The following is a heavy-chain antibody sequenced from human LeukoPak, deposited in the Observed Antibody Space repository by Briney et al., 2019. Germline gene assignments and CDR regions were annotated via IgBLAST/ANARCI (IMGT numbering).Heavy chain of an antibody. CDR2: IYHSGST. CDR1: GYSISSGYY. Sequence: PSETLSLTCAVSGYSISSGYYWGWIRQPPGKGLEWIGSIYHSGSTYYNPSLKSRVTISVDTSKHQFSLKLSSVTAADTAVYYCARVGDYYGSDYWGQGTLVTVSS. J-gene: IGHJ4*02. CDR3: ARVGDYYGSDY. V-gene: IGHV4-38-2*01. D-gene: IGHD3-10*01.